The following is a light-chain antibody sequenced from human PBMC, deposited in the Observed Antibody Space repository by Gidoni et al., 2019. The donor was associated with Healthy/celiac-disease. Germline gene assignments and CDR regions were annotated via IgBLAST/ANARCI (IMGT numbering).Light chain of an antibody. Sequence: DIQLTQPPSSLSASVGDSVTIICQASQDNSNYLNWYQQKPGKAPNHLIYDASNLETGVPSRFSGSGSGTDFTFTISSLQPEDIATYYCQQYDNLPLTFGGGTKVEIK. CDR3: QQYDNLPLT. CDR1: QDNSNY. CDR2: DAS. J-gene: IGKJ4*01. V-gene: IGKV1-33*01.